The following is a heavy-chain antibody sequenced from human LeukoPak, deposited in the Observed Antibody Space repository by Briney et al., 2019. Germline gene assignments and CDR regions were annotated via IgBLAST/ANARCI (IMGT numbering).Heavy chain of an antibody. D-gene: IGHD2-8*02. V-gene: IGHV3-11*06. Sequence: GGSLRLSCAASGFPFTSGFTFSDYYMSWIRQAPGKGLEWVSYISSTSTYTNYAGSVKGRFTISRDNANNSVYLQMNSLRADDTAIYYCARGGTGAFDYWGQGTLVTVSS. CDR2: ISSTSTYT. CDR3: ARGGTGAFDY. J-gene: IGHJ4*02. CDR1: GFPFTSGFTFSDYY.